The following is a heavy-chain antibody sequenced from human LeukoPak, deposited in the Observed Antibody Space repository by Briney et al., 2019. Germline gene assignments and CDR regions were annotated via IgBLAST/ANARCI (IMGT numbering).Heavy chain of an antibody. CDR2: INPNIGDA. CDR1: GYTFTGFF. CDR3: ARMDLDGGDSIGFDS. D-gene: IGHD2-21*02. J-gene: IGHJ5*01. Sequence: ASVKVSCKASGYTFTGFFMHWVRQAPGQGLEWMGWINPNIGDAYYAQKFQGRVTMTRDRSINTAYMELSRLTSDDTAVYYCARMDLDGGDSIGFDSWGQGTLVTVSS. V-gene: IGHV1-2*02.